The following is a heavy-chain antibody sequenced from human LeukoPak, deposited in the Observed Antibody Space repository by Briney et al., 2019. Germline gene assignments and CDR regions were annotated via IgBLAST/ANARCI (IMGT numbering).Heavy chain of an antibody. CDR2: ISSSSSYI. V-gene: IGHV3-21*01. Sequence: PGGSLRHSCAASGFTFSNYSMNWVRQAPGKGLEWVSSISSSSSYIYYADSVKGRFTISRDNAKNSLYLQMNSLRAEDTAVYYCARDHTMVRGVISYYYYGMDVWGQGTTVTVSS. CDR3: ARDHTMVRGVISYYYYGMDV. CDR1: GFTFSNYS. D-gene: IGHD3-10*01. J-gene: IGHJ6*02.